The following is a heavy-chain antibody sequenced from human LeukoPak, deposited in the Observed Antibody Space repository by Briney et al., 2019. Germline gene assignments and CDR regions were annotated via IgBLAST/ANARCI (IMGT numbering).Heavy chain of an antibody. CDR1: GGSFSGYY. D-gene: IGHD5-12*01. Sequence: SETLSLTCAVYGGSFSGYYWSWIRRPPGKGLEWIGEINHSGSTNYNPSLKSRVTISVETSKNQFSLKLSSVTAADTAVYYCARGGGGYSGYGSDFDYWGQGTLVTVSS. CDR3: ARGGGGYSGYGSDFDY. J-gene: IGHJ4*02. V-gene: IGHV4-34*01. CDR2: INHSGST.